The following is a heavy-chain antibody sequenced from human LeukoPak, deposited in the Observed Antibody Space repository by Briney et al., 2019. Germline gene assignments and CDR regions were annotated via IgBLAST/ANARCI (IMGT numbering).Heavy chain of an antibody. CDR3: AATLRSTYYDFWSGLDAFDI. J-gene: IGHJ3*02. D-gene: IGHD3-3*01. CDR2: IVVGSGNT. CDR1: GFTFTSSA. Sequence: ASVKVSCKASGFTFTSSAVQWVRQARGQRLEWIGWIVVGSGNTNYAQKFQERVTITRDMSTSTAYMELSSLRSEDTAVYYCAATLRSTYYDFWSGLDAFDIWGQGTTVTVSS. V-gene: IGHV1-58*01.